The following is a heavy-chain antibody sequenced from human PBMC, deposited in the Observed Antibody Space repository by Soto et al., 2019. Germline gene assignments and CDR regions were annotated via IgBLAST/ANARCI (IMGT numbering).Heavy chain of an antibody. V-gene: IGHV3-21*01. CDR1: GFTFSSYS. D-gene: IGHD3-10*01. CDR3: ARVAFGEVLDAFDI. J-gene: IGHJ3*02. CDR2: ISSSSSYI. Sequence: GGSLRLSCAASGFTFSSYSMNWVRQAPGKGLEWVSSISSSSSYIYYEESLKGRFTITRDNAKNSMYLQMNSLRAEDTAVYYCARVAFGEVLDAFDIWGQGTMVTVSS.